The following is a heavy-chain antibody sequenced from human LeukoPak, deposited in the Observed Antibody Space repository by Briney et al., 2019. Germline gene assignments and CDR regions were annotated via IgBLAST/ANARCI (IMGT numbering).Heavy chain of an antibody. Sequence: GGSLRLSCAASGFTFSSYEMNWVRQAPGKGLEWVSYISSSGSTIYYADSVKGRFTISRDNAKNSLYLQMNSLRAEDTAMYYCARAYRASMDVWGKGTTVTISS. V-gene: IGHV3-48*03. CDR2: ISSSGSTI. CDR1: GFTFSSYE. J-gene: IGHJ6*03. CDR3: ARAYRASMDV. D-gene: IGHD2-21*01.